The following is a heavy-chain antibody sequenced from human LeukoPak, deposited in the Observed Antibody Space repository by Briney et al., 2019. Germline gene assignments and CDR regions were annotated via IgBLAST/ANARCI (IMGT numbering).Heavy chain of an antibody. D-gene: IGHD3-10*01. CDR3: ARVVAYYYGSGSYYDAFDI. J-gene: IGHJ3*02. CDR1: GFTFSSYS. V-gene: IGHV3-21*01. Sequence: PGGSLRLSCAASGFTFSSYSMNWVRQAPGKGLEWVSSIISSSSYIYYADSVKGRFTISRDNAKNSLYLQMNSLRAEDTAVYYCARVVAYYYGSGSYYDAFDIWGQGTMVTVSS. CDR2: IISSSSYI.